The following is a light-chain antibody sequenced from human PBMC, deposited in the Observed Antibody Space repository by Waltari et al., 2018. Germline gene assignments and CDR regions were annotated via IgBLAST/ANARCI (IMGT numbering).Light chain of an antibody. J-gene: IGKJ2*01. CDR2: RAS. CDR3: HQYNNWPPNT. CDR1: QSVTTN. Sequence: ETLMTQSPATLSVSPGERVTLSCRASQSVTTNLAWYQQKPGQAPRLLIYRASTRATGVPARFSGSGSGTEFTLTINALQSEXFAVYYCHQYNNWPPNTFGQGTLLEIK. V-gene: IGKV3-15*01.